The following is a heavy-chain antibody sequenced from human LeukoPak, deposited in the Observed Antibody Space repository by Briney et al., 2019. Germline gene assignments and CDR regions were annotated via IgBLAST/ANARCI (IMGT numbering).Heavy chain of an antibody. CDR2: ISYDGSNK. Sequence: GGPLRLSCAASGFTFSSYAMHWVRQAPGKGLEWVAVISYDGSNKYYADSVKGRFTISRDNSKNTLYLQMNSLRAEDTAVYYCAREGNYYDSSGYYPPGFDYWGQGTLVTVSS. V-gene: IGHV3-30-3*01. J-gene: IGHJ4*02. CDR1: GFTFSSYA. D-gene: IGHD3-22*01. CDR3: AREGNYYDSSGYYPPGFDY.